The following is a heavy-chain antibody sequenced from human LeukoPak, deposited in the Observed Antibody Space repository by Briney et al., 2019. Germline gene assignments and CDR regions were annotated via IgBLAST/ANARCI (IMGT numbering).Heavy chain of an antibody. CDR2: ISSSGSTI. J-gene: IGHJ5*02. CDR3: ARDLRYNWFDP. V-gene: IGHV3-48*03. Sequence: GGSLRLSCAASGFTFSSYEMNWVRQAPGKGLEWVSYISSSGSTIYYADSVKGRFTISRDNAKNSLYLQMNSLRAEDTAVYYCARDLRYNWFDPWGQGTLVTVSS. CDR1: GFTFSSYE.